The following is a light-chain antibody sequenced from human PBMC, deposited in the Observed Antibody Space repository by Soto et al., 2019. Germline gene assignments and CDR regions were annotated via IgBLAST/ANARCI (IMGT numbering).Light chain of an antibody. Sequence: EIVLTQSPGTLSLSPGERATLSCRASQSVSSSYLAWYQQKPGQAPRLLIYGASSRATGIPDRFSGSGSGTDFTLTISRLEPEDFVVYYCQQYGSSPTFGQGTEVEIK. CDR3: QQYGSSPT. V-gene: IGKV3-20*01. CDR2: GAS. CDR1: QSVSSSY. J-gene: IGKJ1*01.